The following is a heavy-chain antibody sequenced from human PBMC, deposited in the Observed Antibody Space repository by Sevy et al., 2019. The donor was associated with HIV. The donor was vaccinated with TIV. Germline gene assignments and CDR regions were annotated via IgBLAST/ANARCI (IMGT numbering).Heavy chain of an antibody. CDR1: GYSFTSYW. CDR3: ARRGGWGQLPPYYYGMDV. V-gene: IGHV5-51*01. D-gene: IGHD6-6*01. Sequence: GESLKISCKGSGYSFTSYWIGWVRQMPGKGLEWMGIIYPGDSDTRYSPSFQGQVTISADKSISTAYLQWSSLKASDTAMYYCARRGGWGQLPPYYYGMDVWGQGTTVTVSS. J-gene: IGHJ6*02. CDR2: IYPGDSDT.